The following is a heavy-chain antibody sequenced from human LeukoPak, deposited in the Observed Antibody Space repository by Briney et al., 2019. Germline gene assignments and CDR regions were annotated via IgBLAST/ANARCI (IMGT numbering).Heavy chain of an antibody. CDR3: ARDGERYCSGGSCLRFDY. J-gene: IGHJ4*02. D-gene: IGHD2-15*01. V-gene: IGHV3-21*01. Sequence: GGTLRLSCAASGFTFSSHGMNWVRQAPGKGLEWVSGISPSGGITYYTDSVKGRFTISRDNAKNSLYLQMNSLRAEDTAVYYCARDGERYCSGGSCLRFDYWGQGILVTVSS. CDR1: GFTFSSHG. CDR2: ISPSGGIT.